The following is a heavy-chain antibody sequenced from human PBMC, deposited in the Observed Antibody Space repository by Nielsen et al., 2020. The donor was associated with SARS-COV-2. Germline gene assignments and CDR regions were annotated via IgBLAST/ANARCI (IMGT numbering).Heavy chain of an antibody. J-gene: IGHJ4*02. V-gene: IGHV1-46*01. CDR2: INPSGGST. Sequence: ASVKVSCKASGYTFTNYHIHWVRQAPGQGLEWMGIINPSGGSTSYAQKFQGRVTMTRDTSTSTVYMELSSLRSEDTAVYYCARETRDIVLVVGYFDYWGQGTLVTVSS. D-gene: IGHD2-8*02. CDR1: GYTFTNYH. CDR3: ARETRDIVLVVGYFDY.